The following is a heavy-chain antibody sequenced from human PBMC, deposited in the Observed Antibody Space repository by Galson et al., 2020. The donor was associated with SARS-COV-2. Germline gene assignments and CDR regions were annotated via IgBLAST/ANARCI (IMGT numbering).Heavy chain of an antibody. V-gene: IGHV3-30*04. J-gene: IGHJ4*02. CDR2: MSYDGGEI. Sequence: SCAASGFTFSNYAMHWVRQAPAKGLEWVAVMSYDGGEIYYTDSVKGRFTIPRDNPKNTLYLQMNSLRADDTAIYYCARVRPRGPRIAVAGIFDYWGQGALVTVSS. CDR1: GFTFSNYA. CDR3: ARVRPRGPRIAVAGIFDY. D-gene: IGHD6-19*01.